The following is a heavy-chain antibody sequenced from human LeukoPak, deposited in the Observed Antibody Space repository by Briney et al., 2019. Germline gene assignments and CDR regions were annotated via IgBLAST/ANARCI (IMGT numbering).Heavy chain of an antibody. D-gene: IGHD7-27*01. J-gene: IGHJ4*02. CDR3: ARQTGDSPLYYFDY. CDR1: GYTFTDYF. CDR2: INPNSGGT. Sequence: ASVKVSCKASGYTFTDYFLHWVRQAPGQGLEWMGWINPNSGGTNYAQKFQGRVTMTRDTSISTAYMELSRLRSDDTAVYYCARQTGDSPLYYFDYWGQGTLVTVSS. V-gene: IGHV1-2*02.